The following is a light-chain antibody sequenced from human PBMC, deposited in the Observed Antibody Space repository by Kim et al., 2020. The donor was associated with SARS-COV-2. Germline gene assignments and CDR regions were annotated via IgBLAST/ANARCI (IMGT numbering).Light chain of an antibody. CDR3: QQYGSS. J-gene: IGKJ2*01. Sequence: TLSLSAGERATRSCRTRQSVSSSYLAWYHQKPGQAPRLLIYGASSRATGIPDRFSGSGSGTNFTLTISRLEPEDFAVYFCQQYGSSFGQGTKLEI. V-gene: IGKV3-20*01. CDR2: GAS. CDR1: QSVSSSY.